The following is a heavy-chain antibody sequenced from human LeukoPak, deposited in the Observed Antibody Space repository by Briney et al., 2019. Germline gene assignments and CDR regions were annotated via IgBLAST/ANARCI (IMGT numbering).Heavy chain of an antibody. CDR2: INPNSGGT. D-gene: IGHD3-10*01. V-gene: IGHV1-2*02. J-gene: IGHJ6*03. CDR1: GYTFTGYY. CDR3: ARDHEPMGAYYYYMDV. Sequence: ASVKVSCKASGYTFTGYYMHWVRQAPGQGLEWMEWINPNSGGTNYAQKFQGRVTMTRDTSISTAYMELSRLRSDDTAVYYCARDHEPMGAYYYYMDVWGKGTTVTISS.